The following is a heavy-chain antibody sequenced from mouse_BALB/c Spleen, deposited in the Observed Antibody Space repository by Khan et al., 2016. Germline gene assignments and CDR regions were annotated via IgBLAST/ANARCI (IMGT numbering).Heavy chain of an antibody. CDR3: TRSAYGNHPYYAMDY. Sequence: QLQLKESGTELVRPGASVKLSCKASGYSFTRYWMNWVKQRPGQGLEWIGMIHPSDSESRLNQKFKDKATLTVDNSSSIAYMQLSSPTSEDSAVYYCTRSAYGNHPYYAMDYWGQGTSVTVSS. D-gene: IGHD2-1*01. V-gene: IGHV1-61*01. CDR1: GYSFTRYW. J-gene: IGHJ4*01. CDR2: IHPSDSES.